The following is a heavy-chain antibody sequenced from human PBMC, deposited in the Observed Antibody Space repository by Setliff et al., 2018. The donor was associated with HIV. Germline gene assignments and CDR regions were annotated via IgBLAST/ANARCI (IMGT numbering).Heavy chain of an antibody. J-gene: IGHJ6*02. CDR3: ARAKLGWRPYAMDV. V-gene: IGHV3-43D*04. Sequence: GGSLRLSCAASGFTFDDYGMHWVRQAPGKGLEWVSFVSWDGGTTYYADSVKGRFTISRHNTKNSLYLQMNSLRAEDTAVYYCARAKLGWRPYAMDVWGQGTAVTVSS. CDR1: GFTFDDYG. D-gene: IGHD6-13*01. CDR2: VSWDGGTT.